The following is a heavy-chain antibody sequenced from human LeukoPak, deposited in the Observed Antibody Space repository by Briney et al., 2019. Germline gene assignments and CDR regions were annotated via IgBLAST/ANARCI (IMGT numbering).Heavy chain of an antibody. Sequence: GGSLRLSCAASGFTFSAYSMNWVRQAPGKGLEWVSSLSSSSTYVYYADSVKGRFTISRDNAKNSVSLQINSLRAEVTALYYCARDRHFVAFDIWGQGTMVTVSS. CDR2: LSSSSTYV. J-gene: IGHJ3*02. V-gene: IGHV3-21*01. CDR1: GFTFSAYS. CDR3: ARDRHFVAFDI.